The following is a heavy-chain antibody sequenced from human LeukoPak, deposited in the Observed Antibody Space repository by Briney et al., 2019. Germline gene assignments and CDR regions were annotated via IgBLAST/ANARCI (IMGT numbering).Heavy chain of an antibody. CDR2: IRGGGAVT. V-gene: IGHV3-23*01. CDR1: GFTFDNYA. J-gene: IGHJ3*02. D-gene: IGHD3-10*02. CDR3: AKCSASYYNDAFDI. Sequence: PGGSLRLSCAASGFTFDNYAMNWVRQAPGKGLEWLSHIRGGGAVTRYSDSVKGRFTISRDNSKNTLYLQMNHLRAEDTAIYYCAKCSASYYNDAFDIWGRGTMVTVSS.